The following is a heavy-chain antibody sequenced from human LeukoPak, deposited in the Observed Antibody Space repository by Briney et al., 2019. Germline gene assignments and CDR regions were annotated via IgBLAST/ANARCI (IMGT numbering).Heavy chain of an antibody. CDR1: GGSISSSSYY. CDR3: ARGVVVATTDY. V-gene: IGHV4-39*07. Sequence: PSETLSLTCTVSGGSISSSSYYGGWIRQPPGKGLEWIGSIYYSGSTYYNPSLKSRVTISVDTSKNQFSLKLSSVTAADTAVYYCARGVVVATTDYWGQGTLVTVSS. D-gene: IGHD2-15*01. J-gene: IGHJ4*02. CDR2: IYYSGST.